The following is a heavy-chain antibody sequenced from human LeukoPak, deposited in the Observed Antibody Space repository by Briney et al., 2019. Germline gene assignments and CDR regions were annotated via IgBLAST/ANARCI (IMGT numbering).Heavy chain of an antibody. V-gene: IGHV1-18*01. J-gene: IGHJ4*02. D-gene: IGHD6-19*01. CDR1: GYTFTSSG. Sequence: ASVKVSCKASGYTFTSSGISWVRQAPGQGLEWMGWISTYTGYSKYAQNLQGRVAMTADTSTSTAYMELSSLRSDDTAMYYCAKNNSGGYSDYWGQGTLVTVSS. CDR3: AKNNSGGYSDY. CDR2: ISTYTGYS.